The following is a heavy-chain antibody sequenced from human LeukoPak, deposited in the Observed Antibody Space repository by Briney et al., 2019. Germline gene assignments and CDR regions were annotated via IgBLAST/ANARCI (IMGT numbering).Heavy chain of an antibody. CDR1: GGTFSSYA. CDR2: INPNSGGT. CDR3: ARVASKVILSGYYFGY. D-gene: IGHD3-9*01. Sequence: GASVKVSCKASGGTFSSYAISWVRQAPGQGLEWMGWINPNSGGTNYAQKFQGRVTMTRDTSISTAYMELSRLRSDDTAVYYCARVASKVILSGYYFGYWGQGTLVTVSS. J-gene: IGHJ4*02. V-gene: IGHV1-2*02.